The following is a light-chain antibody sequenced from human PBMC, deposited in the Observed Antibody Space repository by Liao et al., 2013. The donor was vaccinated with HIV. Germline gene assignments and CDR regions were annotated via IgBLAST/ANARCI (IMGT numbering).Light chain of an antibody. CDR1: KVGDKS. J-gene: IGLJ3*02. V-gene: IGLV3-1*01. CDR3: QAWDSGTVV. Sequence: SYELTQPPSVSVSPGQTAKITCSGDKVGDKSPCWYQQKPGHSPVLLIHRDNKRPSGIPERISGSNSGDTATLTISDTQAIDEADYYCQAWDSGTVVFGGGTTLTVL. CDR2: RDN.